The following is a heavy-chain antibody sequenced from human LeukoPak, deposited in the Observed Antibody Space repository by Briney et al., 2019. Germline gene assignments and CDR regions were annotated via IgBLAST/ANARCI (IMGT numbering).Heavy chain of an antibody. J-gene: IGHJ6*03. CDR1: GFTFSSYA. V-gene: IGHV3-23*01. Sequence: GGSLRLSCAASGFTFSSYAMSWVRQAPGKGLEWVSAISGSGGSTYYADSVKGRFTISRDNSKNTLYLQMNSLRAEDTAVYYCAKAGGVPRILWSGYKHYYYHMDVWGKGTTVTVSS. D-gene: IGHD3-3*01. CDR2: ISGSGGST. CDR3: AKAGGVPRILWSGYKHYYYHMDV.